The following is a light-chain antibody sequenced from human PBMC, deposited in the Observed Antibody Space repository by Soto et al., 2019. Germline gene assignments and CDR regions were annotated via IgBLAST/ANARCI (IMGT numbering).Light chain of an antibody. V-gene: IGLV1-40*01. CDR3: QSYDISLSASSPSWV. J-gene: IGLJ3*02. CDR2: GNN. Sequence: QSVLTQPPSVSGAPGQRVTISCTGSSSNIGAGFDVHWYQQFPGTAPQLLIYGNNNRPSGVPDRFSGSKSGTSASLAITGLQAEDEAYYYCQSYDISLSASSPSWVFGGGTKVTVL. CDR1: SSNIGAGFD.